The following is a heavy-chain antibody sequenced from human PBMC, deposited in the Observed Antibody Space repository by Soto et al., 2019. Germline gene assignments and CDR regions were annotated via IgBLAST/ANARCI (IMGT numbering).Heavy chain of an antibody. Sequence: QVQLVQSGAEVKKPGASVKVSCKASGYTFTSYGINWVRQAPGQGLEWMGWISAYNGNTHYAQKLQGRVTMTTDTSTSTAYRALRSLRSDDTAVYYCARVQSGYDFAYWGQGTLVTVSS. CDR2: ISAYNGNT. V-gene: IGHV1-18*01. CDR1: GYTFTSYG. J-gene: IGHJ4*02. CDR3: ARVQSGYDFAY. D-gene: IGHD5-12*01.